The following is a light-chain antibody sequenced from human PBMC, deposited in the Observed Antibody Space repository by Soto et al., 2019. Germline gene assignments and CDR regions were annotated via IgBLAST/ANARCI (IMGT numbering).Light chain of an antibody. CDR2: AAS. Sequence: EIVMTQSPATLSVSPGERATLSCRASQSLTNNYFAWYQQKPGQAPRLLIYAASSRATGSPDRFSGGGSGTDFTLTISRLEPEDFAVYYCQQYGYSPITFGQGTRLEIK. CDR3: QQYGYSPIT. V-gene: IGKV3-20*01. J-gene: IGKJ5*01. CDR1: QSLTNNY.